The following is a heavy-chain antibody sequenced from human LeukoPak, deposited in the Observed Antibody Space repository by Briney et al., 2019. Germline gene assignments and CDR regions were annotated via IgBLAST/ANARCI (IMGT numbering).Heavy chain of an antibody. CDR1: GGTFSSYA. CDR2: IIPIFGTA. J-gene: IGHJ4*02. D-gene: IGHD6-19*01. V-gene: IGHV1-69*05. Sequence: SVKVSCKASGGTFSSYAISWVRQAPGQGLEWMGRIIPIFGTANYAQKFQGRVTITTDESTSTAYMELSSLRSEDTAVYYCARSGSSGWYREFDCWGQGTLVTVSS. CDR3: ARSGSSGWYREFDC.